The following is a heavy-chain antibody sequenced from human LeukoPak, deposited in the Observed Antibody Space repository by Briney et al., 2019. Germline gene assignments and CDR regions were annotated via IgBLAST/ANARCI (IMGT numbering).Heavy chain of an antibody. CDR2: IVVGSGNT. J-gene: IGHJ3*02. V-gene: IGHV1-58*02. CDR1: GFTFTSSA. CDR3: AAVGGTTVTTVFTFDI. D-gene: IGHD4-17*01. Sequence: ASVKVSCKASGFTFTSSAMQWVRQARGQRLEWIGWIVVGSGNTNYAQKFQERVTITRDMSTSTAYMELSSLRSEDTAAYYCAAVGGTTVTTVFTFDIWGQGTMVTVSS.